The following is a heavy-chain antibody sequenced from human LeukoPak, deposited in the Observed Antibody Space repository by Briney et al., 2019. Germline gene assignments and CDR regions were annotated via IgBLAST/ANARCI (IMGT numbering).Heavy chain of an antibody. J-gene: IGHJ4*02. D-gene: IGHD1-26*01. CDR1: GGSFSGYY. CDR2: INHSGST. CDR3: ARGRNSLGRYFDY. Sequence: PSEALSLTCAVYGGSFSGYYWSWIRQPPGKGLEWIGEINHSGSTNYNPSLKSRVTISVDTSKNQFSLKLSSVTAADTAVYYCARGRNSLGRYFDYWGQGTLVTVSS. V-gene: IGHV4-34*01.